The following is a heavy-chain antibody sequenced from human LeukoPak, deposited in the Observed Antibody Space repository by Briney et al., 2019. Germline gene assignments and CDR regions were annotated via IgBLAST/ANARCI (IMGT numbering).Heavy chain of an antibody. J-gene: IGHJ5*02. CDR3: ARDGLAAAGTSWFDP. V-gene: IGHV3-23*01. D-gene: IGHD6-13*01. CDR1: GFTFSSYA. Sequence: GGSLRLSCAASGFTFSSYAMSWVRQAPGKGLEWVSAISGSGGSTYYADSVKGRFTISRDNSKNTLYLQMNSLRAEDTAVYYCARDGLAAAGTSWFDPWGQGTLVTVSS. CDR2: ISGSGGST.